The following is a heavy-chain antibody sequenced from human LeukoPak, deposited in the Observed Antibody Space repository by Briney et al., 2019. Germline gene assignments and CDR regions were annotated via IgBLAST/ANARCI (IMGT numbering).Heavy chain of an antibody. CDR2: IYYSGST. CDR3: AGLSDILTGYYNQQDAFDI. Sequence: RASETLSLTCTVSGGSISSYYWSWIRQPPGKGLEWIGYIYYSGSTNYNPSLKSRVTISVDTSKNQFSLKLSSVTAADTAVYYCAGLSDILTGYYNQQDAFDIWGQGTMVTVSS. V-gene: IGHV4-59*08. CDR1: GGSISSYY. D-gene: IGHD3-9*01. J-gene: IGHJ3*02.